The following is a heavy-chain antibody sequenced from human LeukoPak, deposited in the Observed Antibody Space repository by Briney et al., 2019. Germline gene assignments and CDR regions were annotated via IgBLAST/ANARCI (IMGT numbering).Heavy chain of an antibody. CDR3: ARWRYSSSWYWDWFDP. CDR2: IYYSGST. Sequence: PSETLSLTCIVSGGSISSSSYFWGWIRQPPGKGLEWIGSIYYSGSTYYNPSLKSRVTISVDTSKNQFSLKLSSVTAADTAVYYCARWRYSSSWYWDWFDPWGQGTLVTVSS. V-gene: IGHV4-39*07. CDR1: GGSISSSSYF. J-gene: IGHJ5*02. D-gene: IGHD6-13*01.